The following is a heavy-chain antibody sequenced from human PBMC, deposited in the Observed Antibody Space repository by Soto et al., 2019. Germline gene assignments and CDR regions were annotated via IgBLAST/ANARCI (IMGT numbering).Heavy chain of an antibody. CDR2: IIPIFGTA. CDR3: GKEAGYHHYFDY. D-gene: IGHD3-9*01. Sequence: QVQLVQSGAEVKKPGSSVKVSCKASGGTFSSYAISWVRQAPGQGLEWMGGIIPIFGTANYARKFQGRVTITADESTSTAYMELSSLRSEDTAGYYCGKEAGYHHYFDYWGQGTLVTVSS. CDR1: GGTFSSYA. V-gene: IGHV1-69*01. J-gene: IGHJ4*02.